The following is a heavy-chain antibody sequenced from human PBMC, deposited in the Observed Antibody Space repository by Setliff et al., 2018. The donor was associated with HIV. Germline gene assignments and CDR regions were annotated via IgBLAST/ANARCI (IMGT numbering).Heavy chain of an antibody. CDR3: ARDVMEYFGNYFDY. J-gene: IGHJ4*02. CDR2: IYYSGST. V-gene: IGHV4-39*02. D-gene: IGHD3-3*01. Sequence: SETLSLTCTVSGGSISSGSYYWSWIRQPPGKGLEWIGSIYYSGSTYYNPSLKSRVTISVDTSKNQFSLKLSSVTAADTALYYCARDVMEYFGNYFDYWGQGALVTVSS. CDR1: GGSISSGSYY.